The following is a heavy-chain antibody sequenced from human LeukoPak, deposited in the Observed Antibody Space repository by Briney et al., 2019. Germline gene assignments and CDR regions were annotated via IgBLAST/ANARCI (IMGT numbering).Heavy chain of an antibody. Sequence: VASVKVSCKASGYTFTSYAMNWVRQAPGQGLEWMGWINTNTGNPTYAQGFTGRFVFSLDTSVSTAYLQISSLKAEDTAVYYCARDPFPVESGYYNGVDYWGQGTLVIVSS. CDR2: INTNTGNP. CDR3: ARDPFPVESGYYNGVDY. CDR1: GYTFTSYA. J-gene: IGHJ4*02. D-gene: IGHD3-3*01. V-gene: IGHV7-4-1*02.